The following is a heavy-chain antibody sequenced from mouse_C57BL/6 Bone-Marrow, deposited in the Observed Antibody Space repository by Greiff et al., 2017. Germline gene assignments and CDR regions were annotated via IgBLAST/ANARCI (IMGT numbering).Heavy chain of an antibody. CDR3: ARGGSRLEDYYAMDY. CDR2: IDPSDSYT. CDR1: GYTFTSYW. Sequence: QVQLQQPGAELVRPGTSVKLSCKASGYTFTSYWMHWVKQRPGQGLEWIGVIDPSDSYTNYNQKFKGKATLTVDTSSSTAYMQLSSLTSEDSAVYYCARGGSRLEDYYAMDYWGQGTSVTVSS. V-gene: IGHV1-59*01. D-gene: IGHD3-2*02. J-gene: IGHJ4*01.